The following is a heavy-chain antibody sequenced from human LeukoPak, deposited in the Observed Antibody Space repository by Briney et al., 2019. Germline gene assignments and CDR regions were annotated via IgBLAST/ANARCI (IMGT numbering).Heavy chain of an antibody. Sequence: GGSLRLSCVASGFTFSDYWMAWVRQAPGKGLEWVATMRQDAKSEYYVDSVKGRFTVSRDNAYNSFYLHMNSLRAEDTAVYYCAREHWSKYNDFWSGYVPDWGQGALVTVSS. CDR3: AREHWSKYNDFWSGYVPD. CDR1: GFTFSDYW. J-gene: IGHJ4*02. D-gene: IGHD3-3*01. CDR2: MRQDAKSE. V-gene: IGHV3-7*01.